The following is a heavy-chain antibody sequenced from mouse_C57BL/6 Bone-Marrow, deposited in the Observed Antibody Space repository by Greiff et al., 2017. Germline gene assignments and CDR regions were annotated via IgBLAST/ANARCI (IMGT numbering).Heavy chain of an antibody. J-gene: IGHJ2*01. CDR1: GYTFTDYN. V-gene: IGHV1-22*01. CDR2: INPNNGGT. CDR3: ARSSLGRPPFDY. Sequence: EVKLQESGPELVKPGASVKMSCKASGYTFTDYNMHWVKQSHGKSLEWIGYINPNNGGTSYNQKFRGKATLTVNKSSSTAYMELRSLTSEDSAVYYCARSSLGRPPFDYWGQGTTLTVSS. D-gene: IGHD4-1*01.